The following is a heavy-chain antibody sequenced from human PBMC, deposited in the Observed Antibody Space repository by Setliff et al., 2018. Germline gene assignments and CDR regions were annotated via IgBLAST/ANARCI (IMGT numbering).Heavy chain of an antibody. J-gene: IGHJ6*03. Sequence: PGESLKISCKGSGYSFTNYWIGWVRQMPGKGLEWMGIIYPLDSDTRYSPSFQGQVTISADKSVSTAYLQWSSLKASDTAMYYCARQIGSSLSHFYYYMDVWGKGTTVTVS. V-gene: IGHV5-51*01. CDR3: ARQIGSSLSHFYYYMDV. CDR2: IYPLDSDT. CDR1: GYSFTNYW. D-gene: IGHD6-19*01.